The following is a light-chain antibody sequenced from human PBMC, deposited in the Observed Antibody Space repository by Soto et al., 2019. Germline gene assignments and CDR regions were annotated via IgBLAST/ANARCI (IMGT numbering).Light chain of an antibody. CDR2: DAS. CDR1: QSISHF. J-gene: IGKJ1*01. Sequence: DIQLTQSRSTLSAYVGDSVALTCRASQSISHFLAWYQQKPGKVPKLLIYDASNLGGGVPSRFSGSGSGTDFTLTISGLQPDDFTTYYCQQYTSYSRAFGQGTKVDI. V-gene: IGKV1-5*01. CDR3: QQYTSYSRA.